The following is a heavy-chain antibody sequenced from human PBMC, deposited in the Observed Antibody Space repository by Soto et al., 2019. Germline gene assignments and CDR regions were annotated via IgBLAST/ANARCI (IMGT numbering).Heavy chain of an antibody. J-gene: IGHJ4*02. CDR2: IRPDKGDT. D-gene: IGHD3-10*01. CDR3: ARDPPLRGVITNYLAY. Sequence: QVQLVQSGPEVKKPWASVKVSCKASGYTFTMYGISWVRPAPGQGREWMGGIRPDKGDTEYAQNFQVRVTTTRETSTTTAYMEMERLRSADTSVYYCARDPPLRGVITNYLAYWGQGTLVTVSS. CDR1: GYTFTMYG. V-gene: IGHV1-18*01.